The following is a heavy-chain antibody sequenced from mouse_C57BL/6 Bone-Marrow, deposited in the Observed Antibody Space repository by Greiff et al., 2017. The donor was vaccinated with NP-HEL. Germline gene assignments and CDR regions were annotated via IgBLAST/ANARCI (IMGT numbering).Heavy chain of an antibody. J-gene: IGHJ2*01. Sequence: VQGVESGAELARPGASVKLSCKASGYTFTSYGISWVQQRTGQGLEWIGEIYPRSGNTYYNEKFKGKATLTADKSSSTAYMELRSLTSEDSAVYYCARAPYYGSTFDYWGQGTTLTVSS. V-gene: IGHV1-81*01. CDR3: ARAPYYGSTFDY. D-gene: IGHD1-1*01. CDR2: IYPRSGNT. CDR1: GYTFTSYG.